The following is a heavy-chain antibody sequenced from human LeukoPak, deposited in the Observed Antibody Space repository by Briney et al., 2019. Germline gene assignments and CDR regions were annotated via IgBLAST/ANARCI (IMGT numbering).Heavy chain of an antibody. CDR2: IKQDGSEK. CDR3: AKDLSSIAARPLDY. D-gene: IGHD6-6*01. V-gene: IGHV3-7*03. CDR1: GFTFSSYW. J-gene: IGHJ4*02. Sequence: GGSLRLSCAASGFTFSSYWMSWVRQAPGKGLEWVANIKQDGSEKYYVDSVKGRFTISRDNSKNTLYLQMNSLRAEDTAVYYCAKDLSSIAARPLDYWGQGTLVTVSS.